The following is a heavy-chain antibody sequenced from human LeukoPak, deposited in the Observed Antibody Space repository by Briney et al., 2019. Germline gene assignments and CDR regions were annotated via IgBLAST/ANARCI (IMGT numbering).Heavy chain of an antibody. J-gene: IGHJ6*02. CDR3: AGSSGWYLNYYYYGMDV. V-gene: IGHV1-8*01. Sequence: ASVKVSCKASGYTFTSYDINWVRQATGQGLEWMGWMDPNSGNTGYAQKFQDRVTMTRNTSISTAYMELSSLRSEDTAVYYCAGSSGWYLNYYYYGMDVWGQGTTVTVSS. CDR1: GYTFTSYD. D-gene: IGHD6-19*01. CDR2: MDPNSGNT.